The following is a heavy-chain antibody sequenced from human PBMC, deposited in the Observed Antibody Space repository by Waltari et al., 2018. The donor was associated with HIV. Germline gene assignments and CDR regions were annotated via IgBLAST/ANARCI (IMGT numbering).Heavy chain of an antibody. CDR2: IWYEGRNK. CDR3: ASGYGGRNFDF. J-gene: IGHJ4*02. Sequence: QVKLVESGGGVVQPGKSVRLSCAASGFTFSNYGMHWVRQAPGKWLEWVAIIWYEGRNKFYADSVKGRFTISRDNSRNTVYLQMDSVRVDDTAVYYCASGYGGRNFDFWGPGTPVSVSS. CDR1: GFTFSNYG. D-gene: IGHD5-18*01. V-gene: IGHV3-33*01.